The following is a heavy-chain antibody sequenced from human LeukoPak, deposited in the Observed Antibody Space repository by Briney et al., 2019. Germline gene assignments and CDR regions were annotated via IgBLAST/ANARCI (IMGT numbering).Heavy chain of an antibody. CDR1: GGSISSSSYY. D-gene: IGHD6-19*01. J-gene: IGHJ3*02. Sequence: SETLSLTCTVSGGSISSSSYYWGWIRQPPGKGLEWIGSIYYSGSTYYNPSLKSRVTISVDTSKNQFSLKLSSVTAAHTAVYYCARQVLLQAEAVSDAFVIWGQGTMVTVSS. CDR3: ARQVLLQAEAVSDAFVI. CDR2: IYYSGST. V-gene: IGHV4-39*01.